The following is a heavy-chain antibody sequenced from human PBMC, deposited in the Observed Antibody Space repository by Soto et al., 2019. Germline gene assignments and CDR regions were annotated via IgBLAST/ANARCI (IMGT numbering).Heavy chain of an antibody. CDR1: GFTFSNAW. V-gene: IGHV3-15*01. D-gene: IGHD6-19*01. CDR2: IKSKTDGGTT. J-gene: IGHJ4*02. Sequence: EVQLVESGGGLVKPGGSLRLSCAASGFTFSNAWMSWVRQAPGKGLEWVGRIKSKTDGGTTNYDAPAKGRFTISRKDSKNTLYLKMNSLNTEDTAVYYCTTGASGWYSVPGNWGQGTLVTVSS. CDR3: TTGASGWYSVPGN.